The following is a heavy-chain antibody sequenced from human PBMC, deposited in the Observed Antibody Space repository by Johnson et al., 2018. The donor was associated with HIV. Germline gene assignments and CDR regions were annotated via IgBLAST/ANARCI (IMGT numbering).Heavy chain of an antibody. CDR3: AKENLSGAFDI. Sequence: VQLVESGGGVVRPGGSLRLSCVASGFTFDDYAMHWVRQAPGKGLEWVSLISWDGGSTYNADSVKGRFTISRDNSKNSLYLQMNSLRAEDTALYYCAKENLSGAFDIWGQGTMVTVSS. V-gene: IGHV3-43D*03. D-gene: IGHD1-14*01. CDR2: ISWDGGST. CDR1: GFTFDDYA. J-gene: IGHJ3*02.